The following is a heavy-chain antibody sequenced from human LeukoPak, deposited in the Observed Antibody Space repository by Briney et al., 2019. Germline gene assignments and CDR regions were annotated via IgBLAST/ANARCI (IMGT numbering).Heavy chain of an antibody. CDR2: INHSGST. D-gene: IGHD3-10*01. J-gene: IGHJ4*02. CDR1: GGSFSGYY. V-gene: IGHV4-34*01. CDR3: ARGKWFGELFDY. Sequence: SETLSPTCAVYGGSFSGYYWSWIRQPPGKGLEWIGEINHSGSTNYNPSLKSRVTISVDTSKNQFSLKLSSVTAADTAVYYCARGKWFGELFDYWGQGTLVTVSS.